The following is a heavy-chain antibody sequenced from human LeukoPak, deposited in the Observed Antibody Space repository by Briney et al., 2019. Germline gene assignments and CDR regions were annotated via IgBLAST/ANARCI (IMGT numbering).Heavy chain of an antibody. CDR2: IKQGGSEK. J-gene: IGHJ5*02. D-gene: IGHD3-22*01. V-gene: IGHV3-7*01. Sequence: GGSLRLSCAASGFTFSSYWMSWVRQAPGKGLEWVANIKQGGSEKYYVDSVKGRFTISRDNAKNSLYLQMNSLRAEDTAVYYCAREKYYYDSSGCHNWFDPWGQGTLVTVSS. CDR1: GFTFSSYW. CDR3: AREKYYYDSSGCHNWFDP.